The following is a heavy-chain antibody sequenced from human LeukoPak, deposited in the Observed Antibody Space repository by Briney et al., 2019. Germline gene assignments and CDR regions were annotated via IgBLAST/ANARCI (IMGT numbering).Heavy chain of an antibody. J-gene: IGHJ3*02. CDR3: ARANVEMATITAFDI. CDR2: IYFSGST. V-gene: IGHV4-39*07. CDR1: GGSISSSSYY. Sequence: SETLSLTCTVSGGSISSSSYYWGWIRQPPGKGLEWIGSIYFSGSTYYSPSVRSRVTISIDTSKNQFSLKLSSVTAADTAVYYCARANVEMATITAFDIWGQGTMVTVSS. D-gene: IGHD5-24*01.